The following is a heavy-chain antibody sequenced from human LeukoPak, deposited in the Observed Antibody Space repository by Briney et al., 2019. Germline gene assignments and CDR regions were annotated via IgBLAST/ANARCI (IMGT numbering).Heavy chain of an antibody. Sequence: PGGSLRLSCAASGFTVSSNYMSWVRQAPGKGLEWVSVIYSGGSTYYADSVKGRFTISRDNSKNTLYLQMNSLRAEDTAVYYCARASSYDILTGYSQDAFDIWGQGTMVTVSS. J-gene: IGHJ3*02. CDR2: IYSGGST. V-gene: IGHV3-66*01. D-gene: IGHD3-9*01. CDR1: GFTVSSNY. CDR3: ARASSYDILTGYSQDAFDI.